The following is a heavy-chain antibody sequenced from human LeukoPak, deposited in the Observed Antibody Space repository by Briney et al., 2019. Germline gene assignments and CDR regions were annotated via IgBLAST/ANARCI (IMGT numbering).Heavy chain of an antibody. V-gene: IGHV3-21*01. CDR3: ARGVLRYFDWLSHY. CDR1: GFTFSSYA. CDR2: ISSSSSYI. D-gene: IGHD3-9*01. J-gene: IGHJ4*02. Sequence: GGSLRLSCAASGFTFSSYAMSWVRQAPGKGLEWVSSISSSSSYIYYADSVKGRFTISRDNAKNSLYLQMNSLRAEDTAVYYCARGVLRYFDWLSHYWGQGTLVTVSP.